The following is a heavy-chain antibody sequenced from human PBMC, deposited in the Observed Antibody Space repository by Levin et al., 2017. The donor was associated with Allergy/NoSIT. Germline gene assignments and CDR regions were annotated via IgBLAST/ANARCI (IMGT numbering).Heavy chain of an antibody. CDR3: ARVASGYSGYGFTDS. CDR1: GYTFTGYY. D-gene: IGHD5-12*01. J-gene: IGHJ4*02. CDR2: INPHSGGT. Sequence: ASVKVSCKASGYTFTGYYMYWVRQAPEQGLEWMGWINPHSGGTNYAQKFQGRVTMTRDTSISTAYMELSRLRSDDTAMYYCARVASGYSGYGFTDSWGQGTLVTVSS. V-gene: IGHV1-2*02.